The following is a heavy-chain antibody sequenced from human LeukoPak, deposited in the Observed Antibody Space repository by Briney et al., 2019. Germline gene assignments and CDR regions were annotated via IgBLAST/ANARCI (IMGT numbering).Heavy chain of an antibody. Sequence: SETLSLTCTVSGGSISSYYWSWIRQPPGKGLEWIGYIYYSGSTNYNPSLKSRVTISVDTSKNQFSLKLSSVTAADTAVYYCARRDITMVRGYFDYWGQGTLVTVSS. V-gene: IGHV4-59*01. CDR3: ARRDITMVRGYFDY. J-gene: IGHJ4*02. CDR2: IYYSGST. D-gene: IGHD3-10*01. CDR1: GGSISSYY.